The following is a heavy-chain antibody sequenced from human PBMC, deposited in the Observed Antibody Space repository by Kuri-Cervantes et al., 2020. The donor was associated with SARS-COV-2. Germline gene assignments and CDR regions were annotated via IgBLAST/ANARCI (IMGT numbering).Heavy chain of an antibody. J-gene: IGHJ2*01. CDR3: ARIRHPYWYFDL. D-gene: IGHD1-1*01. CDR1: GGSFSGYY. CDR2: INHSGST. V-gene: IGHV4-34*01. Sequence: SETLSLTCAVYGGSFSGYYWSWIRQPPGKGLEWIGEINHSGSTNYNPSLKSRVTISVDTSKNQFSLKLGSVTAADTAVYYCARIRHPYWYFDLWGRGTLVTVSS.